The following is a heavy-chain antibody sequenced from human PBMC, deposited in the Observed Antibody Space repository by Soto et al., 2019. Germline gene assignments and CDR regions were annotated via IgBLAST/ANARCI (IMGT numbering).Heavy chain of an antibody. CDR1: GGSFSGYC. J-gene: IGHJ1*01. Sequence: PSETLSLTCAVSGGSFSGYCWSWIRQTPGERLEWVGDICHGGGANYNPSLKSRVSFSMDPSKNQFSLKLNSVIAADTAVYYCAGYSNSWSKYVKHWGRGSLVTVSS. V-gene: IGHV4-34*01. CDR2: ICHGGGA. D-gene: IGHD6-13*01. CDR3: AGYSNSWSKYVKH.